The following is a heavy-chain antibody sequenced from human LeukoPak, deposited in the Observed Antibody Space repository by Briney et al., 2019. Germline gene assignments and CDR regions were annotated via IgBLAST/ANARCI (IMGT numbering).Heavy chain of an antibody. Sequence: PSETLSLTCTVSGDSISSYYWSWIRQAPGKGLECIGYIYYTGITNYNPSLKSRVTISVDTSKNQFSLRLSSVTAADTAIYYCARGSSGWYVNWFDSWGQGTLVTVSS. CDR1: GDSISSYY. J-gene: IGHJ5*01. V-gene: IGHV4-59*01. CDR2: IYYTGIT. D-gene: IGHD6-19*01. CDR3: ARGSSGWYVNWFDS.